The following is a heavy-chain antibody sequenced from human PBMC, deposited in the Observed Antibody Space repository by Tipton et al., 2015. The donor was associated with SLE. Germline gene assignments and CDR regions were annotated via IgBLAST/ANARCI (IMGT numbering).Heavy chain of an antibody. CDR2: IYYSGST. Sequence: GLVKPSQTLTLTCTVSGGSISSYYWSWIRQPPGKGLEWIGYIYYSGSTNYNPSLKSRVTISLDTSRNQFSLNLNSVTAADTALYYCARDSGGSFYDRGGYDQLANRHLDSWGRGTLVIVSS. D-gene: IGHD3-22*01. CDR3: ARDSGGSFYDRGGYDQLANRHLDS. J-gene: IGHJ4*02. V-gene: IGHV4-59*01. CDR1: GGSISSYY.